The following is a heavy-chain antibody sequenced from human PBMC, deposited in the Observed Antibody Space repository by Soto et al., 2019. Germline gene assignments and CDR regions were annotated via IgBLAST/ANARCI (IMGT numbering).Heavy chain of an antibody. Sequence: SETLSLTCAVYGESLRGYYWIWIRQTPAMGLEWIGEINHRGTTNHDSSLKGRAIIPIDTSKNQVSLRLNYVTAADTAVYYCARGYPRSILSTSLTTSYWFDSWGQGTLVTVSS. CDR2: INHRGTT. V-gene: IGHV4-34*04. CDR1: GESLRGYY. J-gene: IGHJ5*01. D-gene: IGHD2-21*01. CDR3: ARGYPRSILSTSLTTSYWFDS.